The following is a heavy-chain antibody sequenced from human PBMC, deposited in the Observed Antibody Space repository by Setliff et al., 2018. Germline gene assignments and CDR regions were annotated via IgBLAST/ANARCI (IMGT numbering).Heavy chain of an antibody. Sequence: GASVKVSCKAFGYTFAKYGTSWVRQAPGQGLECMGWISGYNGYTVYAQKLQGRVTLTTDTSTGTAYMEVRSLRSDDTAQYYCVRDRAAIVVGPPTAAFDIWGQGTMVTVS. V-gene: IGHV1-18*01. J-gene: IGHJ3*02. CDR2: ISGYNGYT. D-gene: IGHD2-2*01. CDR3: VRDRAAIVVGPPTAAFDI. CDR1: GYTFAKYG.